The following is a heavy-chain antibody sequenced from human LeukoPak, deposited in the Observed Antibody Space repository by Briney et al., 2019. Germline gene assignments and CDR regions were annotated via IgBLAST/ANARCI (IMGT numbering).Heavy chain of an antibody. J-gene: IGHJ4*02. D-gene: IGHD6-13*01. Sequence: PGGSLRLSCAASGFTFSGFWMHWVRQAPGKGLEWVGRSRNKANSYSTEYAASVKGRFTISRDDSENSLYLQMNSLKTEDTAVYYCVRGGASAAGRYYFDYWGQGTLVTVSS. CDR2: SRNKANSYST. CDR1: GFTFSGFW. CDR3: VRGGASAAGRYYFDY. V-gene: IGHV3-72*01.